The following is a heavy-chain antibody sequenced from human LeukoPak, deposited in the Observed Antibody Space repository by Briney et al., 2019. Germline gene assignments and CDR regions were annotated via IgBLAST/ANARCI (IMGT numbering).Heavy chain of an antibody. V-gene: IGHV3-30-3*01. Sequence: GGSLRLSCAASGFTFSGYPIHWVRQAPGKGLEWVAVISYDGSNKYYADSVKGRFTISRDNSKNTLYLQMNSLRAEDTAVYYCARGATYYDSSGYYRSEYYFDYWGQGTLVTVSS. J-gene: IGHJ4*02. CDR1: GFTFSGYP. CDR3: ARGATYYDSSGYYRSEYYFDY. D-gene: IGHD3-22*01. CDR2: ISYDGSNK.